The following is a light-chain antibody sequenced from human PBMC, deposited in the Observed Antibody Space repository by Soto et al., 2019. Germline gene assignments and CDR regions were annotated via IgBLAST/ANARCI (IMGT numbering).Light chain of an antibody. CDR3: QQLNSYPRT. Sequence: DIQLTQSPSFLSASVGDRVTITCRASQGISSYLAWYQQKPGKAPKLLIYAAFTLQSGVPSRFSGSGSGTEFTLTISSLQPEDFATYYFQQLNSYPRTFGQGTKVEIK. CDR2: AAF. CDR1: QGISSY. V-gene: IGKV1-9*01. J-gene: IGKJ1*01.